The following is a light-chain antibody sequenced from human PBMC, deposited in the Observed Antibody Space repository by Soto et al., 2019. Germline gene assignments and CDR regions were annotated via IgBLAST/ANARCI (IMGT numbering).Light chain of an antibody. J-gene: IGKJ1*01. CDR3: HSYNSIPRT. V-gene: IGKV1-27*01. CDR2: GAS. Sequence: DIQMAQSPSSLSASIGDRVTITCRASQGISEYLAWYQQRPGNAPNLLIYGASILQSGVPSRLSGSGSGTHFTLTRSSLQPEDVATYYCHSYNSIPRTFGQGTTVEIK. CDR1: QGISEY.